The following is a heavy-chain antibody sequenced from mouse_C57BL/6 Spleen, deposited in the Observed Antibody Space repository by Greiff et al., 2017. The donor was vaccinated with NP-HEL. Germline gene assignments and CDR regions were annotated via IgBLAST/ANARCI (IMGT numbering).Heavy chain of an antibody. J-gene: IGHJ4*01. D-gene: IGHD1-1*01. CDR3: TRYYGSSYNAMDY. V-gene: IGHV14-4*01. Sequence: VQLKESGAELVRPGASVKLSCTASGFNIKDDYMHWVKQRPEQGLEWIGWIDPENGDTEYASQFQGKATITADTSSNTAYLQLSSLTSEDTAVYYCTRYYGSSYNAMDYWGQGTSVTVSS. CDR1: GFNIKDDY. CDR2: IDPENGDT.